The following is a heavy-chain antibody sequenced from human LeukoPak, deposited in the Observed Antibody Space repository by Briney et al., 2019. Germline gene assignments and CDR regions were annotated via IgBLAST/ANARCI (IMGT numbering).Heavy chain of an antibody. J-gene: IGHJ4*02. D-gene: IGHD1-26*01. V-gene: IGHV4-59*06. Sequence: SETLSLTCTVSGGSISSYYWSWIRQPPGKGLEWIGYIYYSGSTYYNPSLKSRVTISVDTSKNQFSLKLSSVTAADTAVYYCASSLGSGSHFDWGQGTLVTVSS. CDR2: IYYSGST. CDR1: GGSISSYY. CDR3: ASSLGSGSHFD.